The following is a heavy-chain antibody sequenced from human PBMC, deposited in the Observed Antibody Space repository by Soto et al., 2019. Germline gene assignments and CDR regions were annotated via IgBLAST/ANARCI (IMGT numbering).Heavy chain of an antibody. V-gene: IGHV3-9*01. D-gene: IGHD3-3*01. CDR3: EKEYRSGYSGVDY. J-gene: IGHJ4*02. Sequence: GGSLRLSCAASGFTFDDYAMHWVRQAPGKGLEWVSGISWNSGSIGYADSVKGRFTISRDNAKNSLYLQMNSLRAEDTALYYCEKEYRSGYSGVDYWGQGTLVTVSS. CDR2: ISWNSGSI. CDR1: GFTFDDYA.